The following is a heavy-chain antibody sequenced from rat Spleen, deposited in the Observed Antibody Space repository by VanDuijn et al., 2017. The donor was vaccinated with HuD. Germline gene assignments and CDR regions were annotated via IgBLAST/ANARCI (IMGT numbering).Heavy chain of an antibody. CDR2: ISYGDTSGHSST. V-gene: IGHV5-29*01. J-gene: IGHJ2*01. CDR3: ARRQDYSGDGLGYYFDY. Sequence: EVQLVESGGGLVQPGRSLKLSCAASGFTFSDYGMAWVRQAPTKGLEWVATISYGDTSGHSSTYYRDSVKGRFTISRDNAKSSLYLQMDSLRSEDTSTYYWARRQDYSGDGLGYYFDYWGQGVMVTVSS. D-gene: IGHD1-1*01. CDR1: GFTFSDYG.